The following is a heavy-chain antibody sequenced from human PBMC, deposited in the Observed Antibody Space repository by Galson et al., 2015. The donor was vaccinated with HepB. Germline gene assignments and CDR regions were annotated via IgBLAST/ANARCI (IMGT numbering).Heavy chain of an antibody. Sequence: CAISGDSVSSDSAAWNWIRQSPSRGLEWLGRTYYRSKWYNDYAVSVKSRITINPDTSKNQFSLQLNSVTPEDTAVYYCAGEIIAARGTSFDYWGQGTLVTVSS. CDR2: TYYRSKWYN. CDR3: AGEIIAARGTSFDY. J-gene: IGHJ4*02. D-gene: IGHD6-6*01. V-gene: IGHV6-1*01. CDR1: GDSVSSDSAA.